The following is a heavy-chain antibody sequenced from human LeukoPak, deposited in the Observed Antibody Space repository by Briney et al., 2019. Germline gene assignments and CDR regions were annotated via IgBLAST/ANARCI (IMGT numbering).Heavy chain of an antibody. V-gene: IGHV4-30-4*01. CDR3: ARLEDQGYCSSTSCSQYDY. Sequence: SETLSLTCTVSGGSFSSGDYYWRWLRQPPGTGLEWFWYSYYSGSTYYNPALESRVTISVDTTKTQFSLKLSSVTAADTAVYYCARLEDQGYCSSTSCSQYDYWGQGTLVTVSS. CDR2: SYYSGST. CDR1: GGSFSSGDYY. D-gene: IGHD2-2*01. J-gene: IGHJ4*02.